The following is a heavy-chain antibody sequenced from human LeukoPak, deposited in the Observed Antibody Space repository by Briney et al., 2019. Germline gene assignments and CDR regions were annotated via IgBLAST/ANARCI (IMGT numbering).Heavy chain of an antibody. D-gene: IGHD4-17*01. Sequence: SETLSLTCTVSGGSISSGDYYWSWIRQPRGKGLEWIGYIYYSGSTYYNPSLKSRVTISVDTSKNQFSLKLSSVTAADTAVYYCARDRAYGDYYVVGHWFDPWGQGTLVTVSS. CDR2: IYYSGST. CDR1: GGSISSGDYY. CDR3: ARDRAYGDYYVVGHWFDP. V-gene: IGHV4-30-4*01. J-gene: IGHJ5*02.